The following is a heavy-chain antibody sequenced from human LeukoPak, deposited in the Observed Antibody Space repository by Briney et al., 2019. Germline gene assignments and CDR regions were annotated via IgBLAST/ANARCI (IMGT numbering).Heavy chain of an antibody. Sequence: SETLSLTCTVSGYSISSGYYWGWIRQPPGKGLEWIGSIYHSGSTYYNPSLKSRVTISVDTSKNQFSLKLSSVTAADTAVYYCARAPYSSSWLLHSSGWYEDYFDYWGQGTLVTVSS. CDR2: IYHSGST. CDR1: GYSISSGYY. CDR3: ARAPYSSSWLLHSSGWYEDYFDY. V-gene: IGHV4-38-2*02. J-gene: IGHJ4*02. D-gene: IGHD6-19*01.